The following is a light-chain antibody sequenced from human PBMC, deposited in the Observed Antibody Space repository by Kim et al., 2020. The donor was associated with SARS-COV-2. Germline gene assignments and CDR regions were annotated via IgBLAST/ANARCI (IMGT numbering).Light chain of an antibody. Sequence: ELVLTQSPGTLSLSPGERATLSCRASQSVSSSYLAWFQQKPGQAPRLLIYGASNRATGIPDRFRGSGSGTDFTLTISRLEPEDFGVYYCQQYGSSPNTFDGGTKVDIK. J-gene: IGKJ4*01. CDR2: GAS. CDR3: QQYGSSPNT. CDR1: QSVSSSY. V-gene: IGKV3-20*01.